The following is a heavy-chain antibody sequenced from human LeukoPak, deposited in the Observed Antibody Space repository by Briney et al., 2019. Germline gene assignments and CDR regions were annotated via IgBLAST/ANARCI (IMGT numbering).Heavy chain of an antibody. CDR1: GNSISSGDSY. D-gene: IGHD6-13*01. CDR2: IYYSGST. CDR3: ARLPGIAAAGRDY. Sequence: SETLSLTCTVSGNSISSGDSYWSWIRQPPGKGLEWIGSIYYSGSTYYNPSLKSRVTISVDTSKNQFSLKLSSVTAADTAVYYCARLPGIAAAGRDYWGQGTLVTVSS. J-gene: IGHJ4*02. V-gene: IGHV4-39*01.